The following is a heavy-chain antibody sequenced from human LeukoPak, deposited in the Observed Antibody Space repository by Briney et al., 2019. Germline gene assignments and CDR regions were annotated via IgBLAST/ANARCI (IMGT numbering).Heavy chain of an antibody. J-gene: IGHJ4*02. CDR2: ISNYDGRT. CDR1: RYTFINSG. Sequence: GASLRVSSKASRYTFINSGIRWVRQAPGQRRERVGWISNYDGRTHSTQKFQGRVTLSTDTSTRTDYMEMRAPRDDTTAVYYCARDFLEAERRTEDYFDYWGQGALGIVSS. V-gene: IGHV1-18*01. CDR3: ARDFLEAERRTEDYFDY. D-gene: IGHD2-2*01.